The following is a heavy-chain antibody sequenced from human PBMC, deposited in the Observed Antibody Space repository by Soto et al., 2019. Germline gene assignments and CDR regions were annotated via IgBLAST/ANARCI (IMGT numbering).Heavy chain of an antibody. V-gene: IGHV1-18*01. CDR1: GYTFTSYG. CDR3: ARDYDRALAAADYFGRVV. J-gene: IGHJ6*02. Sequence: QVQLVQSGAEVKKPGASVKVSCKASGYTFTSYGISWVQQAPGQGLKGRGWFSACKGNTNYGQRLKGRFTMTTGTSTSTADIELTHRRSDDTDVYYCARDYDRALAAADYFGRVVWGQGTTVTVS. CDR2: FSACKGNT. D-gene: IGHD6-13*01.